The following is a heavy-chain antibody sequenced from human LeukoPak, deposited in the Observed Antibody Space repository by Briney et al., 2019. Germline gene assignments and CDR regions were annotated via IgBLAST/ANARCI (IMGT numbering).Heavy chain of an antibody. J-gene: IGHJ4*02. CDR3: ARAPEFSSGWLLDC. V-gene: IGHV4-4*07. CDR2: IHRSGST. D-gene: IGHD6-19*01. Sequence: SETLSLICTVSGGSMSTYYWSWIRQSAGKGLEWIGRIHRSGSTNYNPSLVSRVTMSVDTSKNQFSLKVRSVTAADTGVYYCARAPEFSSGWLLDCWGQGSLVTVSS. CDR1: GGSMSTYY.